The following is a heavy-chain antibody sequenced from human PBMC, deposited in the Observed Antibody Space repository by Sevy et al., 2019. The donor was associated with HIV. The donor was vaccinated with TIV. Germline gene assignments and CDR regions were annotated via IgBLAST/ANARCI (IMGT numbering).Heavy chain of an antibody. Sequence: GGSLRLSCAASGFTFNTHAMNWVRQAPGKGLEWVSVISGTGSSTYYADSVKGRFTISRDNSKNTLYLQMDTLRDDDTAVDYCAEALNPALEGMIEVIFRTLKGFDVWGQGTMVTVSS. CDR3: AEALNPALEGMIEVIFRTLKGFDV. CDR1: GFTFNTHA. D-gene: IGHD3-22*01. V-gene: IGHV3-23*01. J-gene: IGHJ3*01. CDR2: ISGTGSST.